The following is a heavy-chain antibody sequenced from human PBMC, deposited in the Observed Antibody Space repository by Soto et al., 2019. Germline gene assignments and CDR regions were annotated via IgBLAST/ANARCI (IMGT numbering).Heavy chain of an antibody. V-gene: IGHV3-74*01. D-gene: IGHD3-3*01. CDR3: ARDNYDFWSGYYLDY. J-gene: IGHJ4*02. CDR2: IKSDGTVT. CDR1: GITFSTYR. Sequence: EVQLVESGGGLVQPGGSLRLSCVVSGITFSTYRMHWVRQAPGKGLVWVSHIKSDGTVTHYTDSVRGRFIISRDNAKNTLFLQMNSLRAEDTAVYYCARDNYDFWSGYYLDYWGQGTLVTVSS.